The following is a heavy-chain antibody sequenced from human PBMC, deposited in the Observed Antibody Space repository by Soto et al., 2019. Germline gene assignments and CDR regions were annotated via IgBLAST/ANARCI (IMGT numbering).Heavy chain of an antibody. CDR3: ARGEGDYTTDVFDI. Sequence: SLRLSCAPSGFTFSSYGMHWVRQAPGKGLEWVAVIWYDGSNKYCADSVKGRFTISRDNSKNTLYLQMNSLRAEDTAVYYYARGEGDYTTDVFDIWGQGTMVTVSS. CDR2: IWYDGSNK. J-gene: IGHJ3*02. V-gene: IGHV3-33*01. D-gene: IGHD3-3*01. CDR1: GFTFSSYG.